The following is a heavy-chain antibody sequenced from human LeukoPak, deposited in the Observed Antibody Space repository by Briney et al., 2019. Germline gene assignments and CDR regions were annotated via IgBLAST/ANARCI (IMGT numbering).Heavy chain of an antibody. CDR2: MNPNSGNT. CDR3: ARGQATMVRGVIPLDY. V-gene: IGHV1-8*01. CDR1: GYTFTSYD. J-gene: IGHJ4*02. D-gene: IGHD3-10*01. Sequence: ASVKVSCKASGYTFTSYDINWVRQATGQGLEWMGWMNPNSGNTGYAQKFQGRVTMTRNTSISTAYMELSSLRSEDTAVYYCARGQATMVRGVIPLDYWGQGTLVTVSS.